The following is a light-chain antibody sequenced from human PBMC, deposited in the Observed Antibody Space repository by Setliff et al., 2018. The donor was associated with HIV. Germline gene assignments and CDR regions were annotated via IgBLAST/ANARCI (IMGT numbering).Light chain of an antibody. CDR1: SSNIGRNY. J-gene: IGLJ1*01. V-gene: IGLV1-47*01. CDR2: RSN. CDR3: AAWDDSLSGYV. Sequence: QSALTQPPSASGTPGQRVPVSCSGRSSNIGRNYVYWYQQLPGTAPKLLISRSNQRPSGVPDRFSGSKSGTSASLAISGLRSEDEADYYCAAWDDSLSGYVFGTGTKVTV.